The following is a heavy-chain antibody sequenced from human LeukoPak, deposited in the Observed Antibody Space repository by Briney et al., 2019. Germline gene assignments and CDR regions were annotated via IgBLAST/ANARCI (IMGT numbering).Heavy chain of an antibody. Sequence: GGSLRLSCTMSGVTFSRSWMHWVRHTPAEGLLWVSRINSDGSSTGYADSVKGRFTISRDNAKNTLYLQMNSLRVEDTAVYYCARNHLAANNLYLFDSWGRGTLVTVSS. CDR1: GVTFSRSW. D-gene: IGHD1-14*01. J-gene: IGHJ4*02. V-gene: IGHV3-74*01. CDR3: ARNHLAANNLYLFDS. CDR2: INSDGSST.